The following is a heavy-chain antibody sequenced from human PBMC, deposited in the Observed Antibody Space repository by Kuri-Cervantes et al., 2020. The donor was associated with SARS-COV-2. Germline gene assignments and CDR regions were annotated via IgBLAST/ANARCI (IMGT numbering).Heavy chain of an antibody. D-gene: IGHD7-27*01. CDR3: ARGTGDLDY. Sequence: SQTLSLTCAVYGGSFSAYYWNWIRQPPGKGLEWIGEINHSGSTNYNPSLKSRVTISVDTSKNQLSLKLSSVTAADTAVYYCARGTGDLDYWGQGTLVTVSS. CDR2: INHSGST. CDR1: GGSFSAYY. J-gene: IGHJ4*02. V-gene: IGHV4-34*01.